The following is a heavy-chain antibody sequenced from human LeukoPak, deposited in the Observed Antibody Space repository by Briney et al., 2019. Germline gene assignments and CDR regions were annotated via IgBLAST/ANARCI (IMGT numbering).Heavy chain of an antibody. D-gene: IGHD6-13*01. V-gene: IGHV4-34*01. CDR1: GGSFSGYY. CDR3: ARDGGNIAAPSY. CDR2: INHSGST. J-gene: IGHJ4*02. Sequence: SETLSLTCAVYGGSFSGYYWSWIRQPPGKGLEWIGEINHSGSTNYNPSLKSRVTISVDTSKNQFSLKLSSVTAADTAVYYCARDGGNIAAPSYWGQGTLVTVSS.